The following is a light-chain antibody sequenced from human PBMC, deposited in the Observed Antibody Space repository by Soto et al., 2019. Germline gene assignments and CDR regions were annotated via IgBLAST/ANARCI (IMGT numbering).Light chain of an antibody. V-gene: IGLV1-51*02. CDR3: GTWDSSLSAYV. CDR1: SSNIGNNY. Sequence: QSVLTQPPSVSAAPGPKVTISCSGSSSNIGNNYVSWYRQLPGTAPKLLIYENNKRPSGIPDRFSGSKSGTSATLGITGLQTGDEADYYCGTWDSSLSAYVFGTETKVTVL. CDR2: ENN. J-gene: IGLJ1*01.